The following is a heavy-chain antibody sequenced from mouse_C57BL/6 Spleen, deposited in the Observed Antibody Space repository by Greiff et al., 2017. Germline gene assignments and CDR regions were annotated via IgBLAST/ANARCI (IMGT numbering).Heavy chain of an antibody. V-gene: IGHV1-80*01. CDR3: VRESHRYYLTY. Sequence: VKVVESGAELVKPGASVKISCKASGYAFSNYWMNWVKQRAGKGLEWIGQIYPGDGATSYNGKFKGKATLTADKSSSTAYMQLTSLTSEDSAVYLGVRESHRYYLTYWGQGTTLTVS. CDR1: GYAFSNYW. CDR2: IYPGDGAT. J-gene: IGHJ2*01.